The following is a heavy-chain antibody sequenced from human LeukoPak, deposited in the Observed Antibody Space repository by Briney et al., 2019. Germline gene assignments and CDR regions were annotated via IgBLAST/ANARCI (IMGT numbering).Heavy chain of an antibody. Sequence: GGSLRLSCTASGFTFSTYSMNWIRQAPGKGLEWVSSISSSSSTIYYADSVKGRFTISRDNAKNSLYLQMNSLRAEDTAVYYCARDQSNHDYYYYYMDVWGKGTTVTVSS. D-gene: IGHD1-14*01. V-gene: IGHV3-48*01. J-gene: IGHJ6*03. CDR2: ISSSSSTI. CDR1: GFTFSTYS. CDR3: ARDQSNHDYYYYYMDV.